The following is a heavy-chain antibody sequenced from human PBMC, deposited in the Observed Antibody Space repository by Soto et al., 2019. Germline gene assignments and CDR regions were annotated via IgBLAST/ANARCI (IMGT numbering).Heavy chain of an antibody. Sequence: PGGSLRLSCAASGFTFSSYVMHWVRQAPGKGLEWVAVISYDGSNKYYADSVKGRFTISRDNSKNTLYLQMNSLRAEDTAVYYCAKCHGDGYTYGMAVWGHGTTVTASS. CDR1: GFTFSSYV. CDR2: ISYDGSNK. CDR3: AKCHGDGYTYGMAV. J-gene: IGHJ6*02. V-gene: IGHV3-30*18. D-gene: IGHD5-12*01.